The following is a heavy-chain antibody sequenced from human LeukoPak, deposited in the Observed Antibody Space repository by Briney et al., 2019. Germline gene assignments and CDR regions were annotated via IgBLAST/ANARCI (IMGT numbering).Heavy chain of an antibody. D-gene: IGHD2-15*01. CDR3: ARGRYCSADICSGGDAFDI. V-gene: IGHV4-4*07. Sequence: SETLSLTCTVSGGSINNYYWSWIRQPVGKGLEWIGRIYTRGSTNYNPSLKSRVTMSVDTSKNQFSLKLSSVTAADTAVYYCARGRYCSADICSGGDAFDIWGQGTMVSVSS. CDR2: IYTRGST. J-gene: IGHJ3*02. CDR1: GGSINNYY.